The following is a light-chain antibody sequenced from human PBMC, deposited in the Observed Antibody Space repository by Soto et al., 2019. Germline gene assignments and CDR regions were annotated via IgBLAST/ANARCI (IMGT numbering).Light chain of an antibody. V-gene: IGKV1-39*01. CDR2: ATS. Sequence: IQMTQSPSSLSASVGDRVTITCRASQSIRSYLNCYQQKPGKAPNLLIYATSGLQTGVPSRFSGSGSGTDFTLSISSLQREDFANYYCQQSYITPHGTFGQGTKVDIX. J-gene: IGKJ1*01. CDR3: QQSYITPHGT. CDR1: QSIRSY.